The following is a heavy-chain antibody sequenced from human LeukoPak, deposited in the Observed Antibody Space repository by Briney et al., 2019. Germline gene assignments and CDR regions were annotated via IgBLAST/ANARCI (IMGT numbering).Heavy chain of an antibody. J-gene: IGHJ6*03. Sequence: GGSLRLSCAASGFTFSGYGMHWVRQAPGKGLEWVAFIRYDRSNKYYADSVKGRFTISRDNSKNTLYLQMNSLRAEDTAVYYCAKDLAAIVVVDYMDVWGKGTTVTVSS. CDR2: IRYDRSNK. D-gene: IGHD2-2*01. CDR3: AKDLAAIVVVDYMDV. V-gene: IGHV3-30*02. CDR1: GFTFSGYG.